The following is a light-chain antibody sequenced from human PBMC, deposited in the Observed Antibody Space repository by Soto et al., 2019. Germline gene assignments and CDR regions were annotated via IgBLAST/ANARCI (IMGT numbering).Light chain of an antibody. CDR1: SSDVGGHNH. V-gene: IGLV2-8*01. Sequence: QSSLTQPASASGSPGQSVTISCTGSSSDVGGHNHVSWYQQHPGKAPKLMIYEVSKRPSGVPGRFSGSKSVNTASLTVTGLQAEDEADYYCSSYAGNMNLIFGGGTKLTVL. CDR2: EVS. CDR3: SSYAGNMNLI. J-gene: IGLJ2*01.